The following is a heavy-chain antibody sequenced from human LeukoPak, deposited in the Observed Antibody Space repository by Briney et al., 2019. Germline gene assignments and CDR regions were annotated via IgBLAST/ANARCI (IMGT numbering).Heavy chain of an antibody. CDR2: ISSSGSTI. V-gene: IGHV3-48*03. CDR3: AKGRFRVGATHPTDY. CDR1: GFTFSSYE. D-gene: IGHD1-26*01. Sequence: GGSLRLSCAASGFTFSSYEMNWVRQAPGKGLEWVSYISSSGSTIYYADSVKGRFTISRDNSKNTLYLQMNSLRAEDTAVYYCAKGRFRVGATHPTDYWGQGTLVTVSS. J-gene: IGHJ4*02.